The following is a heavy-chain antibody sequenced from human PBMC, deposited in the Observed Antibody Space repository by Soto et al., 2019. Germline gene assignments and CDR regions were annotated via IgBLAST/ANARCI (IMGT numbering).Heavy chain of an antibody. Sequence: QVQLVESGGGVVQPGRSLRLSCAASGFTFSSFAMHWVRQAPGKGLEWVAVISYDGGTKYYPDSVKGRFTISRDNSKNTLYRKMNSLRAEDTAVHYCARVKVDLAMADAFDIWGQGTRVSVSS. CDR3: ARVKVDLAMADAFDI. CDR1: GFTFSSFA. V-gene: IGHV3-30-3*01. J-gene: IGHJ3*02. D-gene: IGHD5-18*01. CDR2: ISYDGGTK.